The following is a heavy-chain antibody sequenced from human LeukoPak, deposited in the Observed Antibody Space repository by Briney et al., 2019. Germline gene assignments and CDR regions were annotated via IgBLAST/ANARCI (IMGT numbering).Heavy chain of an antibody. D-gene: IGHD1-1*01. CDR3: ARLIATQWVFFDY. CDR2: VFYTGSI. CDR1: GGPMRSYH. V-gene: IGHV4-59*08. Sequence: PSETLSLTCSVSGGPMRSYHWSWIRQPPGKGLEWIGYVFYTGSINYNPSLQSRVTISVDTSNNQFSLKLSSVTAADTAAYYCARLIATQWVFFDYWGQGILVTVSS. J-gene: IGHJ4*02.